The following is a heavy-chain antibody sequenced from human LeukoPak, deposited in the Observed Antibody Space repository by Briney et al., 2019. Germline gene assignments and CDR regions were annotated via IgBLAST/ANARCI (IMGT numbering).Heavy chain of an antibody. CDR3: AKHQTGTTNYFDY. V-gene: IGHV3-23*01. CDR2: ISGRGGST. J-gene: IGHJ4*02. D-gene: IGHD1-1*01. CDR1: GFTFSSYA. Sequence: GGSLRLSCAASGFTFSSYAMSWVRQAPGKGLEWVSAISGRGGSTYYVDSVKGRFTISRDNSKNTLYLQMNSLRAEDTAVYYCAKHQTGTTNYFDYWGQGTLVTVSS.